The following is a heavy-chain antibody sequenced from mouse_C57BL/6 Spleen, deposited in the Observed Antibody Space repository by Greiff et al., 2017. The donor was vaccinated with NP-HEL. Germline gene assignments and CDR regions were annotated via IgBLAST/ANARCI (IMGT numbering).Heavy chain of an antibody. CDR2: ISSGSSTI. CDR1: GFTFSDYG. J-gene: IGHJ2*01. CDR3: ARGENYGSSLFDY. V-gene: IGHV5-17*01. D-gene: IGHD1-1*01. Sequence: EVQLVESGGGLVKPGGSLKLSCAASGFTFSDYGMHWVRQAPEKGLEWVAYISSGSSTIYYADTVKGRFTISRDNAKNTLFLQMTSLRSEDTAMYYCARGENYGSSLFDYWGQGTTLTVSS.